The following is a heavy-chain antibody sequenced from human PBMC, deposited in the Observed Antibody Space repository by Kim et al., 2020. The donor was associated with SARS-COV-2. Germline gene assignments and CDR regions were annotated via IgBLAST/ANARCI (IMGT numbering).Heavy chain of an antibody. CDR3: ARVEYYYDSSGYYSSAFDI. Sequence: SETLSLTCTVSGGSISSYYWSWIRQPPGKGLEWIGYIYYSGSTNYNPSLKSRVTISVDTSKNQFSLKLSSVTAADTAVYYCARVEYYYDSSGYYSSAFDIWGQGTMVTVSS. CDR2: IYYSGST. J-gene: IGHJ3*02. CDR1: GGSISSYY. V-gene: IGHV4-59*01. D-gene: IGHD3-22*01.